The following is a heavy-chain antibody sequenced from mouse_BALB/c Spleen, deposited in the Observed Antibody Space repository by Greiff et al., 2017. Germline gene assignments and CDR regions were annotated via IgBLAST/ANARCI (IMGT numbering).Heavy chain of an antibody. CDR3: ARLEGYAMDY. J-gene: IGHJ4*01. CDR1: GFTFSSYG. Sequence: EVMLVESGGDLVKPGGSLKLSCAASGFTFSSYGMSWVRQTPDKRLEWVATISSGGSYTYYPDSVKGRFTISRDNAKNTLYLQMSSLKSEDTAMYYCARLEGYAMDYWGQGTSVTVSS. V-gene: IGHV5-6*01. CDR2: ISSGGSYT.